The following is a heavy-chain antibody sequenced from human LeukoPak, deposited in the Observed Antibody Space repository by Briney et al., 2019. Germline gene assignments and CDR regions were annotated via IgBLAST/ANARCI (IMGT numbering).Heavy chain of an antibody. J-gene: IGHJ5*02. CDR2: IHHSKSS. CDR3: ARGGGFWNDEEWFDP. Sequence: SETLSLTCAVSGDSITSDKWWTWVRQPPGKGLEWIGEIHHSKSSNYYPSLKSRVTISVDKSKNQFSLELNSVTAADTAVYYCARGGGFWNDEEWFDPWGQGTLVTVSS. V-gene: IGHV4-4*02. CDR1: GDSITSDKW. D-gene: IGHD1-1*01.